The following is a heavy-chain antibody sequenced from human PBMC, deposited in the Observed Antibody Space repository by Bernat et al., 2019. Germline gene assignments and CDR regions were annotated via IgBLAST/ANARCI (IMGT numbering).Heavy chain of an antibody. V-gene: IGHV3-30*18. CDR1: GFTFSSYG. D-gene: IGHD6-19*01. J-gene: IGHJ5*02. CDR2: ISYDGSNK. CDR3: AKDLFFVAVAGIADP. Sequence: QVQLVGSGGGVVQPGRSLRLSCAASGFTFSSYGMHWIRKAPGKGLEWVAVISYDGSNKYYADSVKGRFTISRDNSKNTLYLQMNSLRAEDTAVYYCAKDLFFVAVAGIADPWGQGTLVTVSS.